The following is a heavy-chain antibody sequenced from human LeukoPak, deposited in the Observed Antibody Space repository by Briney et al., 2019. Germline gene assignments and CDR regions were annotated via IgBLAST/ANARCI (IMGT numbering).Heavy chain of an antibody. V-gene: IGHV1-3*01. CDR1: GYTFTSYA. CDR2: INAGNGNT. Sequence: ASVKVSCKASGYTFTSYAMHWVRQAPGQRLEWMGWINAGNGNTKYSQKFQGRVTITRDTSASTAYMELSSLRSEDTAVYYCARVRTRYSSGWPVGYWGQGTLVTVSS. D-gene: IGHD6-19*01. CDR3: ARVRTRYSSGWPVGY. J-gene: IGHJ4*02.